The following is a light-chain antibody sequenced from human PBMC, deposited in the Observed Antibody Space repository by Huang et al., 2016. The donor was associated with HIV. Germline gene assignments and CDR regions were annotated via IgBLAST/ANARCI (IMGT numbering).Light chain of an antibody. CDR3: QQADNVPRT. J-gene: IGKJ2*01. V-gene: IGKV1-39*01. CDR1: QTVGMY. CDR2: DAS. Sequence: DIQMTQSPSSLSASIGDRVTMSCRASQTVGMYVNWYQQTPGRAPKLLIYDASNLQSDVPERFSGTGSGTNFTLTISSLQPEDFVIYFCQQADNVPRTFGQGTELEIK.